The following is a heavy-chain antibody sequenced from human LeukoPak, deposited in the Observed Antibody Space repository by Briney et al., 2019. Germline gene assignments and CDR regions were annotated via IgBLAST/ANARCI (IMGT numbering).Heavy chain of an antibody. CDR1: GHSISSGYY. CDR3: ARQQDYSDYEVYYFDY. Sequence: SETLSLTCTVSGHSISSGYYWVWIRQSPGKGLEWIGNIYHSGNTYYNPSLKSRITILVDTSKNQFSLKLSSVTAADTAVYYCARQQDYSDYEVYYFDYWGQGTLVTVSS. V-gene: IGHV4-38-2*02. J-gene: IGHJ4*02. CDR2: IYHSGNT. D-gene: IGHD4-11*01.